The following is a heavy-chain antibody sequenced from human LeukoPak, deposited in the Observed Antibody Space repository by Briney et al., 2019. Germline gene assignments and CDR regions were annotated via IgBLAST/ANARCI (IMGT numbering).Heavy chain of an antibody. CDR2: INHSGST. J-gene: IGHJ4*02. D-gene: IGHD2-15*01. Sequence: SETLSLTCAVYGGSFSGYYWSWIRQPPGKGLEWIGEINHSGSTNYNPSLKSRVTISVDTSKNQFSLKLSSVTAADTAVYFCARDLDSGGTPHWGRGTLVTVSS. CDR1: GGSFSGYY. CDR3: ARDLDSGGTPH. V-gene: IGHV4-34*01.